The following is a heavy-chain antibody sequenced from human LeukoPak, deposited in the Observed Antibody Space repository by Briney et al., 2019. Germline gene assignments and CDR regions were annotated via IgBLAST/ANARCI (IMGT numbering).Heavy chain of an antibody. CDR1: GFTFSSYG. Sequence: GGSLRLSCAASGFTFSSYGMHWVRQAPGKGLEWVAVISYDGSNKYYADSVKGRFTISRDNSKNTLYLQMNSQRAEDTAVYYCATPFDYWGQGTLVTVSS. J-gene: IGHJ4*02. CDR3: ATPFDY. V-gene: IGHV3-30*03. CDR2: ISYDGSNK.